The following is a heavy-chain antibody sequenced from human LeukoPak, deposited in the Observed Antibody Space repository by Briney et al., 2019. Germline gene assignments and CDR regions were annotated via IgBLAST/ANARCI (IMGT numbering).Heavy chain of an antibody. Sequence: EPSETLSLTCAVYGGSFSGYYWSWIRQPPGKGLEWIGEINHSGSTNYNPSLKSRVTISVDTSKNQFSLKLSSVTAADTAVYYCAKDNLSSWRFDYWGQGTLVTVSS. D-gene: IGHD6-13*01. CDR1: GGSFSGYY. CDR3: AKDNLSSWRFDY. CDR2: INHSGST. J-gene: IGHJ4*02. V-gene: IGHV4-34*01.